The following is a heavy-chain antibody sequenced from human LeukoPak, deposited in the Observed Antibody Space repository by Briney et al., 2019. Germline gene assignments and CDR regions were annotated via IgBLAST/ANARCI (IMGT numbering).Heavy chain of an antibody. Sequence: GASVKVSCKSSGYTFINYYIRWVRQAPGQGLEWVGIINPNSGGTNSAQTFQGRVTMTRDTSISTAYMELNRLTSDDTAVYYCARDLPSTPNWELDYWGQGTLVTVSS. CDR1: GYTFINYY. CDR3: ARDLPSTPNWELDY. V-gene: IGHV1-2*02. J-gene: IGHJ4*02. D-gene: IGHD7-27*01. CDR2: INPNSGGT.